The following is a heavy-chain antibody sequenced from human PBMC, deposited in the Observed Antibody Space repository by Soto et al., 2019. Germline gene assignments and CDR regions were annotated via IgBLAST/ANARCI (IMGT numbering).Heavy chain of an antibody. J-gene: IGHJ6*02. CDR1: GGSFSGYY. V-gene: IGHV4-34*01. CDR2: INHSGST. D-gene: IGHD1-26*01. CDR3: AGGSNIVGATYYYYGMDV. Sequence: SETLSLTCAVYGGSFSGYYWSWIRQPPGKGLEWIGEINHSGSTNYNPSLKSRVTISVETSKNQFSLMLSSVTAADTAVYYCAGGSNIVGATYYYYGMDVWGQGTTVTVSS.